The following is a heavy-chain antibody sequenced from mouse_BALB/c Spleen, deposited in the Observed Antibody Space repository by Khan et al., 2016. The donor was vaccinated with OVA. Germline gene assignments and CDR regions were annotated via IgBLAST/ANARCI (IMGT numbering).Heavy chain of an antibody. J-gene: IGHJ3*01. Sequence: QVQLQESGAELVRPGASVKMSCKASGYTFTSYTIHWIKQRPGQGLEWIGYINPSSGYTNYNQKFKDKATLTANKSSTPAYMQLSSLTSDASAVYYCAEDGAYYRNDGWFAYWGQGTLVTVSA. CDR1: GYTFTSYT. D-gene: IGHD2-14*01. CDR2: INPSSGYT. V-gene: IGHV1-4*01. CDR3: AEDGAYYRNDGWFAY.